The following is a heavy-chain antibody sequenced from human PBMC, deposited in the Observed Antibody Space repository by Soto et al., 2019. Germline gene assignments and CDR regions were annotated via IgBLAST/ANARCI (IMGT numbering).Heavy chain of an antibody. Sequence: QVHLVQSGAEVKKPGSSVKVSCKASGDTFDSYTINWVRQAPGERLEWMGRIIPMLGMSNYALKFQGRVTSAADKSTTTVYMHLSSLRSDDTAVYYCARSYGSGSRAFEYWGQGTLVTVSS. V-gene: IGHV1-69*02. CDR3: ARSYGSGSRAFEY. J-gene: IGHJ4*02. CDR1: GDTFDSYT. CDR2: IIPMLGMS. D-gene: IGHD3-10*01.